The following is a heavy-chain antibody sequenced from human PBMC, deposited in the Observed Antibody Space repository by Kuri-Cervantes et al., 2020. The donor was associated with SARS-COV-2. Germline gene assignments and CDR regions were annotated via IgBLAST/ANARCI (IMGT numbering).Heavy chain of an antibody. CDR2: IWYDGSNK. CDR1: GFTFSSYG. Sequence: LSLTCAASGFTFSSYGMHWVRQAPGKGLEWVAVIWYDGSNKYYADSVKGRFTISRDNSKNTLYLQMDSLRVEDTAIYYCTTWITTFRTVTTDYWGQGTLVTVSS. J-gene: IGHJ4*02. V-gene: IGHV3-33*01. CDR3: TTWITTFRTVTTDY. D-gene: IGHD3-3*01.